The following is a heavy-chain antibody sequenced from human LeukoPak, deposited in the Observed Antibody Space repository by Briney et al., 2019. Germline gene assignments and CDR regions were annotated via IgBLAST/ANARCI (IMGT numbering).Heavy chain of an antibody. CDR1: GFTVSSNY. CDR3: AKSSSGSYFTYYFDY. CDR2: ISSSSSTI. V-gene: IGHV3-48*02. J-gene: IGHJ4*02. D-gene: IGHD3-10*01. Sequence: GGSLRLSCAASGFTVSSNYMSWVRQAPGKGLEWVSYISSSSSTIYYADSVKGRFTISRDNAKNSLYLQMNSLRDEDTAVYYCAKSSSGSYFTYYFDYWGQGTLVTVSS.